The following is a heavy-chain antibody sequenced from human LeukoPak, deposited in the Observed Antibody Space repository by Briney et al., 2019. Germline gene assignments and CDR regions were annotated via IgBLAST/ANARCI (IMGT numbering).Heavy chain of an antibody. D-gene: IGHD2-15*01. Sequence: GESLKISCKGSGYTFTSYWIGWVRQMPGKGLEWMGIIYPGDSDTRYSPSFQGQVTISADKSISTAYLQWSSLKASDTAMYYCARQADVVVAASYFDYWGQGTLVTVSS. CDR3: ARQADVVVAASYFDY. V-gene: IGHV5-51*01. CDR2: IYPGDSDT. CDR1: GYTFTSYW. J-gene: IGHJ4*02.